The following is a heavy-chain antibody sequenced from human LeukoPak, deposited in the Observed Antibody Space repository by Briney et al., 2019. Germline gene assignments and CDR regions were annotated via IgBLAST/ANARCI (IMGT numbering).Heavy chain of an antibody. CDR2: IYHSGST. V-gene: IGHV4-38-2*01. D-gene: IGHD1-26*01. Sequence: SETLSLTCAVSGYSISSGYYWGWIRQPPGKGLEWVGSIYHSGSTYYNPSLKSRVTISVDTSKNQYSLKRSSVTAADTAVYYCATHVVGAIPLDYWGQGTLFTVSS. J-gene: IGHJ4*02. CDR3: ATHVVGAIPLDY. CDR1: GYSISSGYY.